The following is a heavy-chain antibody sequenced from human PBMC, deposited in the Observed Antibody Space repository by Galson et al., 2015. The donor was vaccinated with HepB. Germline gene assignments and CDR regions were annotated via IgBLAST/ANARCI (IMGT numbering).Heavy chain of an antibody. V-gene: IGHV1-46*01. J-gene: IGHJ6*02. CDR2: VNHSGGSK. D-gene: IGHD3-10*01. CDR3: ARDPRPGSYSNDYYCGMDV. Sequence: SVKVSCKASGYTFTSYYRHWVRQAPGQGLEWMGIVNHSGGSKSYAQKFQGRVTMTRDTSTSTVYLELSSLRSEDTAVYYCARDPRPGSYSNDYYCGMDVWGQGTTVTVSS. CDR1: GYTFTSYY.